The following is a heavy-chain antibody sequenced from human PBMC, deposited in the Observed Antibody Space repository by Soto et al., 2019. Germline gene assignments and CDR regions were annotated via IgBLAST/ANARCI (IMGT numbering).Heavy chain of an antibody. V-gene: IGHV3-7*01. D-gene: IGHD2-2*01. CDR2: IKQDGSEK. J-gene: IGHJ4*02. CDR3: ARSGGPAAMFWYFDY. Sequence: EVQLVESGGGLVQPGGSLRLSCAASGFTFSSYWMSWVRQAPGKGLEWVANIKQDGSEKYYVDSVKGRFTISRDNAKNSLYLQMNSLRAEDTAVYYCARSGGPAAMFWYFDYWGQGTLVTVSS. CDR1: GFTFSSYW.